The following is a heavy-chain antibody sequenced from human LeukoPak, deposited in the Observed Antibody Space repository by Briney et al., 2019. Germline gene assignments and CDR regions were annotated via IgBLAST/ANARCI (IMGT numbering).Heavy chain of an antibody. CDR1: GFTFSNFG. D-gene: IGHD6-19*01. V-gene: IGHV3-66*01. CDR2: IYSGGRT. CDR3: ARERAVAGLFDY. Sequence: PGGSLRLSCAASGFTFSNFGMNWVRQSPGKGLERLSVIYSGGRTYYADSVKGRFTISRDNSKNTLYLQMNSLRGEDTAVYYCARERAVAGLFDYWGQGTLVTVSS. J-gene: IGHJ4*02.